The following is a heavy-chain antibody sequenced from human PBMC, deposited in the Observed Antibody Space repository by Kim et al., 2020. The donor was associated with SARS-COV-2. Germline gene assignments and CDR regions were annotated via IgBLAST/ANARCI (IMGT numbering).Heavy chain of an antibody. CDR3: AKDFEVRGYYYFYFDS. CDR1: GFTFNNYA. Sequence: GGSLRLSCAASGFTFNNYAMNWVRQAPGKGLEWVSSITGSGSSTYYTDSVKGRFTISRDSSKNTLYLQMNSLRVEDTAVYYCAKDFEVRGYYYFYFDSWGHGTLVTVSS. J-gene: IGHJ4*01. V-gene: IGHV3-23*01. CDR2: ITGSGSST. D-gene: IGHD3-22*01.